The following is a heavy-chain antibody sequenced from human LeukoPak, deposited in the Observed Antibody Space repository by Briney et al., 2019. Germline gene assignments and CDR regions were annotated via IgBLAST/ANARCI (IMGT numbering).Heavy chain of an antibody. D-gene: IGHD5-12*01. V-gene: IGHV4-59*01. CDR3: ARGGYSDHFDY. Sequence: SETLSLTCTVSGGSISSYYWSWIRQPPGKGLEWIGYIYYSGSTSYNPSLKSRVTISVDTSKNQFSLKLSSVTAADTAVYYCARGGYSDHFDYWGQGTLVTVSS. CDR2: IYYSGST. CDR1: GGSISSYY. J-gene: IGHJ4*02.